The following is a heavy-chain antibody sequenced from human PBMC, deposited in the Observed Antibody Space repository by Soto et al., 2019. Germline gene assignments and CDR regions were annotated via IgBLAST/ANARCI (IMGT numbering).Heavy chain of an antibody. CDR3: ARDPIVVVGGYYYGMDV. Sequence: QVQLQGSGPGLVKPSQTLSLTCTVSGGSISSGDYYWSWIRQPPGTGLEWIGYIYYSGSTYYNPSLKRLVTISVDTSKNHFSLKLSSVTAADTAVYYCARDPIVVVGGYYYGMDVWGQVTTVTVCS. D-gene: IGHD2-21*01. J-gene: IGHJ6*02. CDR2: IYYSGST. V-gene: IGHV4-30-4*01. CDR1: GGSISSGDYY.